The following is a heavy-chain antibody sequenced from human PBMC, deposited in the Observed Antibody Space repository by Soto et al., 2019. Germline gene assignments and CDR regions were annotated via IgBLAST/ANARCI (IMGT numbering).Heavy chain of an antibody. Sequence: QVQLVQSGAEVRKPGSSVKVSCKASGGTFTTYDISWVRQAPGQGLEWMGGIIPLFDATKYAQKFQGRVTITADKSTGTAYMELSSLRYEATAMYYCARDRSSSWYNGTFYFDSWGQGTLVTVSS. CDR3: ARDRSSSWYNGTFYFDS. CDR2: IIPLFDAT. V-gene: IGHV1-69*06. D-gene: IGHD6-19*01. J-gene: IGHJ4*02. CDR1: GGTFTTYD.